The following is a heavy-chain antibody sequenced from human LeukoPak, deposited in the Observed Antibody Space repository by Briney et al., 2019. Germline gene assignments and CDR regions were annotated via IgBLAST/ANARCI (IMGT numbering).Heavy chain of an antibody. CDR2: IIPILGTS. CDR1: GGTFNSYG. D-gene: IGHD3-22*01. Sequence: SVKVSCKASGGTFNSYGIIWVRQAPGQGLEWMGGIIPILGTSNYAQKFQGRVTITADKSTSTAYMELRSLRSDDTAVYYCARDGHRRYHYDSSGREDAFDIWGQGTVVTVSS. J-gene: IGHJ3*02. CDR3: ARDGHRRYHYDSSGREDAFDI. V-gene: IGHV1-69*10.